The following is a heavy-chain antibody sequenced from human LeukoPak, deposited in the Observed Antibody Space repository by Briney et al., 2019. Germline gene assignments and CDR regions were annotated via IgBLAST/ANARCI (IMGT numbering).Heavy chain of an antibody. J-gene: IGHJ5*02. D-gene: IGHD4-17*01. CDR1: GGSFSGYY. CDR3: ARDGDYDAYNWFDP. Sequence: SETLSLTCAVYGGSFSGYYWSWIRQPPGKGPEWIGEINHSGSTNYNPSLKSRVTISVDTSKNQFSLKLSSVTAADTAVYYCARDGDYDAYNWFDPWGQGTLVTVSS. CDR2: INHSGST. V-gene: IGHV4-34*01.